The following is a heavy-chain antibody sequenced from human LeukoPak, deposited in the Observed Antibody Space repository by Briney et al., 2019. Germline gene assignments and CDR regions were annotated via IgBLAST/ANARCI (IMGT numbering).Heavy chain of an antibody. V-gene: IGHV3-30-3*01. CDR3: AKVKTRDGYNYFDY. Sequence: GGSLRLSCAASGFTFSTYAMHWVRQGPGKGLEWVAVISYDGSNKYYADSVKGRFTISRDNSKNTLYLQMNSLRAEDTAVYYCAKVKTRDGYNYFDYWGQGTLVTVSS. CDR1: GFTFSTYA. CDR2: ISYDGSNK. D-gene: IGHD5-24*01. J-gene: IGHJ4*02.